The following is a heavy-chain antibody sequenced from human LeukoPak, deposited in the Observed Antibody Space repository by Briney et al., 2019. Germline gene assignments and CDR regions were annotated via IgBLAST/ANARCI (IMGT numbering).Heavy chain of an antibody. CDR3: ARDQAVAGTTDAFDI. D-gene: IGHD6-19*01. Sequence: SVKVSCKASGGTFSSYGFTRVRQAPGQGLEWMGGIIPIFGTAKYAQKFQGRVMITADESTNTAYMELSSLRSEDAAVYYCARDQAVAGTTDAFDIWGQGTMVTVSS. J-gene: IGHJ3*02. CDR1: GGTFSSYG. V-gene: IGHV1-69*13. CDR2: IIPIFGTA.